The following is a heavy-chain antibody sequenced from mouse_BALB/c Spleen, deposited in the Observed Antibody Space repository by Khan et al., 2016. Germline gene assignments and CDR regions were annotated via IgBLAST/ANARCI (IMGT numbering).Heavy chain of an antibody. Sequence: QVQLQQSGAELAKPGASVKMSCKASGYTFTSYWMHWVKQRPGQGLEWIGYINPSTGYTEYNQKFKDKATLTADKSSSTAYKQLSSLTSEDSAVYCCARSGFAYWGQGTLFTVSA. CDR2: INPSTGYT. CDR3: ARSGFAY. CDR1: GYTFTSYW. V-gene: IGHV1-7*01. J-gene: IGHJ3*01.